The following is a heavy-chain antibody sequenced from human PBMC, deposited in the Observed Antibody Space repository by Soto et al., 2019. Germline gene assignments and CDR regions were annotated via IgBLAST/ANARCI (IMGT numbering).Heavy chain of an antibody. D-gene: IGHD2-2*02. V-gene: IGHV3-73*01. CDR1: GFTFSGSA. J-gene: IGHJ6*03. Sequence: GGSLRLSCAASGFTFSGSAMHWVRQASGKGLEWVGRIRSKANSYATAYAASVKGRFTISRDDSKNTAYLQMNSLKTEDTAVYYCTRHVRCSSTSCYKYYYYMDVWGKGTTVTVSS. CDR2: IRSKANSYAT. CDR3: TRHVRCSSTSCYKYYYYMDV.